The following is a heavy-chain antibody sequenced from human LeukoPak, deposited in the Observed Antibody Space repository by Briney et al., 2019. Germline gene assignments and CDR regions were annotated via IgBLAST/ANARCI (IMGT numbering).Heavy chain of an antibody. J-gene: IGHJ3*02. V-gene: IGHV1-69*01. Sequence: ASVKVSCKASGGTFSSYAISWVRQAPGQGLEWMGGIIPNFGTANYAQEFQGRVTITADESTSTAYMELSSLRSEDTAVYYCARGGITMVRGVTTAGFDIWGQGTMVTVSS. CDR1: GGTFSSYA. CDR2: IIPNFGTA. D-gene: IGHD3-10*01. CDR3: ARGGITMVRGVTTAGFDI.